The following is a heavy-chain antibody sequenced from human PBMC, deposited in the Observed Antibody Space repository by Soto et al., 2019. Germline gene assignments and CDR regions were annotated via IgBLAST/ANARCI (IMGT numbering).Heavy chain of an antibody. J-gene: IGHJ4*02. D-gene: IGHD5-12*01. CDR1: GASISSGDYY. Sequence: QVQLQESGPGLVKPSQTLSLSCIVSGASISSGDYYWSWIRQPPGKGLEWIGYIYYTGNTVFNPSLKSRVSISVDTSKNQFSLKLNPVTAADTAVYYCSSLPDGYTSGLDYWGQGTLVTVS. CDR2: IYYTGNT. V-gene: IGHV4-30-4*01. CDR3: SSLPDGYTSGLDY.